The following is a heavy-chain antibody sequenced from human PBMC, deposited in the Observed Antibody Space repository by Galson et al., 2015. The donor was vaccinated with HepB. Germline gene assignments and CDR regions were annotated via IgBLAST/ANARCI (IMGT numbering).Heavy chain of an antibody. CDR1: GDSVSSNSAA. V-gene: IGHV6-1*01. Sequence: CAISGDSVSSNSAAWNWTRQSPSRGLEWLGRTYYRSKWYNDYAVSVKSRITINPDTSKNQFSLQLNSVTPEDTAVYYCARDIGYSSSWSHYHYYYGMDVWGQGTTVTVSS. D-gene: IGHD6-6*01. CDR3: ARDIGYSSSWSHYHYYYGMDV. J-gene: IGHJ6*02. CDR2: TYYRSKWYN.